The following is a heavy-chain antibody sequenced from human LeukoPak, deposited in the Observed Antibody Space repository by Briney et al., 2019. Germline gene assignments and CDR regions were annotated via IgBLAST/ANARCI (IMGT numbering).Heavy chain of an antibody. D-gene: IGHD2-15*01. Sequence: SGTLSLTCAVSGGSISSSNWWSWVRQPPGKGLEWIGEIYHSGSTNYNPSLKSRVTISVDKSKNQFSLKLSSVTAADTAVYYCAREVMLGYCSGGSCLNYFDYWGQGTLVTVSS. CDR1: GGSISSSNW. V-gene: IGHV4-4*02. J-gene: IGHJ4*02. CDR3: AREVMLGYCSGGSCLNYFDY. CDR2: IYHSGST.